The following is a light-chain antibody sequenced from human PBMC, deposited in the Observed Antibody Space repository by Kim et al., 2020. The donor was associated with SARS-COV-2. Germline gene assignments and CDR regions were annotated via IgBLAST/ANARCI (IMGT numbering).Light chain of an antibody. CDR2: GAS. V-gene: IGKV3D-7*01. Sequence: PGERVTLSCRASQSVSSSYVTWYQQKPGQAPRLLIYGASTRATSIPARFSGSGSGTDFTLTISSLQPEDFAVYYCQQDYNLPPLTFGGGTKLEI. J-gene: IGKJ4*01. CDR3: QQDYNLPPLT. CDR1: QSVSSSY.